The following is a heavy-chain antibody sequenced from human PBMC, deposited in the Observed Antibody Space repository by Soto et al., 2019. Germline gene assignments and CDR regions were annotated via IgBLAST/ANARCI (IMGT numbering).Heavy chain of an antibody. Sequence: QVQLVQSGAEVKKPGASVKVSCKASGYTFTSYYMHWVRQAPGQGLEWMGIINPSGGSTSYAQKFQGRVTMTRSTSTSTVYMELSSLRSEDTAVYYCAREIRGTTVTEPDRTFDYWGQGTLVTVSS. D-gene: IGHD4-17*01. CDR3: AREIRGTTVTEPDRTFDY. J-gene: IGHJ4*02. CDR1: GYTFTSYY. V-gene: IGHV1-46*03. CDR2: INPSGGST.